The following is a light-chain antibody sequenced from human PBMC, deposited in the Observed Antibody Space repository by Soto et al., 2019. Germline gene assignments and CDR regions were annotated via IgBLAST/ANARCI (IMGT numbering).Light chain of an antibody. J-gene: IGKJ1*01. V-gene: IGKV3-20*01. CDR3: HQYSYSPWT. CDR1: QSVSSN. Sequence: EIVMTQSPATLSVSPGERATLSCRASQSVSSNLAWYQQKPGQAPRLLIYGASSRATGIPDRFSGSGSGTDFTLTISRLEPEDFAVYYCHQYSYSPWTFGQGTKVDI. CDR2: GAS.